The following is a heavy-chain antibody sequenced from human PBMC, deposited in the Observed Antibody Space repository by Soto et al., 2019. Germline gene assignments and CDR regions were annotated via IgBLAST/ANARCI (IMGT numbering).Heavy chain of an antibody. Sequence: PGESLKISCESSGYTFANYWIGWVRQVPGKGLEWVAIIYPSDSRTIYSPSFQGQVTISADKSISTAYLQWTSLKASDTAIYYCAINAIKATGGFDIWGQGTMVTVSS. J-gene: IGHJ3*02. CDR1: GYTFANYW. CDR2: IYPSDSRT. CDR3: AINAIKATGGFDI. D-gene: IGHD2-8*02. V-gene: IGHV5-51*01.